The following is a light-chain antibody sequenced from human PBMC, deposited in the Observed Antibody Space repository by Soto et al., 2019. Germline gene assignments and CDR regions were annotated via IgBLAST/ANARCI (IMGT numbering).Light chain of an antibody. CDR3: QYYDSSLSGLV. V-gene: IGLV1-40*01. CDR1: SSNIGAGYD. Sequence: QSVLTQPPSVSGAPGQRVTISCPGSSSNIGAGYDVHWYQQLPGTAPKLLIYGNSNRPSGVPDRFSGSKSGTSASLDITGLQAEDEADYYCQYYDSSLSGLVFGGGTQLTVL. CDR2: GNS. J-gene: IGLJ7*01.